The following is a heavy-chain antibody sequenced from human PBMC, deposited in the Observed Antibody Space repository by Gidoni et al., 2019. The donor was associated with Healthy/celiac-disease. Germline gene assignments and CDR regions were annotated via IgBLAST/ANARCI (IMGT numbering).Heavy chain of an antibody. CDR3: AREKGSESGQLVNHDAFDI. D-gene: IGHD6-13*01. J-gene: IGHJ3*02. CDR2: INPSCGST. Sequence: QVQLVQSGAEVKKPGASVKVSCKSSVYTFTSYYMHWVRQAPGQGLEWMGIINPSCGSTRYAQKFQGRVTMTRDTSTSTVYMELSSLRSEYTAVYYCAREKGSESGQLVNHDAFDIWGQGTMVTVSS. CDR1: VYTFTSYY. V-gene: IGHV1-46*03.